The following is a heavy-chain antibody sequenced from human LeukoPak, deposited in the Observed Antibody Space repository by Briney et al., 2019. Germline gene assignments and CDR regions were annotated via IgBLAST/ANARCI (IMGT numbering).Heavy chain of an antibody. Sequence: SETLSLTCTVSGGSVSNYYWSWIRQSPGKGLEWIGYIYYTETSYNPSLKSRVTMSVDTSKNQFSLKLSSVTAADTAVYYCARLSTVTTSFDYWGQGTLVTVSS. CDR1: GGSVSNYY. D-gene: IGHD4-17*01. CDR3: ARLSTVTTSFDY. CDR2: IYYTET. V-gene: IGHV4-59*02. J-gene: IGHJ4*02.